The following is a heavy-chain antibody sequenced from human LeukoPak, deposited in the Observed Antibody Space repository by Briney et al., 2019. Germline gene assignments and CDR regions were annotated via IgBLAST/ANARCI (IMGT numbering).Heavy chain of an antibody. J-gene: IGHJ4*02. Sequence: ASVRVSCKASGFAFTTYGFSWVRQAPGQGPEWMGWISAYNGSTNYAQKLQGRFTMTTDTSTNTLYMELRSLRSDDTAVYYCARGGLGSAVSGVDHWGQGTLVTVSS. CDR2: ISAYNGST. V-gene: IGHV1-18*01. D-gene: IGHD6-19*01. CDR3: ARGGLGSAVSGVDH. CDR1: GFAFTTYG.